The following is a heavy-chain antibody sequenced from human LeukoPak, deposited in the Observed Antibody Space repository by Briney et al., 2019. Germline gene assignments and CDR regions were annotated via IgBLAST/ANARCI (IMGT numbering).Heavy chain of an antibody. J-gene: IGHJ3*02. CDR3: AKETTYYYDSSGYYFDAFDI. Sequence: SETLSLTCTVSGGSISSGSYYWSWIRQPAGKGLEWIGRIYTSGSTNYNPSLKSQVTISVDTSKNQFSLKLSSVTAADTAVYYCAKETTYYYDSSGYYFDAFDIWGQGTMVTVSS. CDR1: GGSISSGSYY. D-gene: IGHD3-22*01. CDR2: IYTSGST. V-gene: IGHV4-61*02.